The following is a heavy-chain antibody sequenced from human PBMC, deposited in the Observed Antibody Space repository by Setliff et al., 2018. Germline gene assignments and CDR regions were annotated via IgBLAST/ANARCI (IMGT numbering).Heavy chain of an antibody. CDR2: ISPYNGNT. CDR3: ARSSDSGYYHQRDAFDI. D-gene: IGHD3-22*01. J-gene: IGHJ3*02. CDR1: GYTFQRYG. V-gene: IGHV1-18*04. Sequence: ASVKVSCKASGYTFQRYGINWLRQAPGQGLEWLGWISPYNGNTKYAQTVQDRIRVTTDTSTSTSFTELRSLRSDDTAVYFCARSSDSGYYHQRDAFDIWGQGTRVTVS.